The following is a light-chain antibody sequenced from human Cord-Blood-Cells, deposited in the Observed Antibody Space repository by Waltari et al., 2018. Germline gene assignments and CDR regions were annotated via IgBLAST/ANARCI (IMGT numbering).Light chain of an antibody. V-gene: IGLV1-36*01. CDR2: YDD. CDR3: AAWDDSLNAYV. Sequence: QSVLTQPPSVSEAPRQRVTISCSGSSSHIGNNAVTWYQQLPGKAPKLLIYYDDLLPSGVSDRFSGSKSGTSASLAISGLQSEDEADYYCAAWDDSLNAYVFGTGTKVTVL. J-gene: IGLJ1*01. CDR1: SSHIGNNA.